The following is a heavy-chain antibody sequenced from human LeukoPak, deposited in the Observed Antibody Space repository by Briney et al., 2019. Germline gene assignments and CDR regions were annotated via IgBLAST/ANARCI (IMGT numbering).Heavy chain of an antibody. D-gene: IGHD3-10*01. CDR1: GFTVTTKY. CDR3: ARVGDHYHWYLDL. J-gene: IGHJ2*01. Sequence: GGSLRLSCEASGFTVTTKYVNWVRQAPGKGLEWVSILYSGDTTYYADSVKGRFTVSRDSSKNTLYLHINSLRAEDTAVYYCARVGDHYHWYLDLWGRGALVTASS. V-gene: IGHV3-53*01. CDR2: LYSGDTT.